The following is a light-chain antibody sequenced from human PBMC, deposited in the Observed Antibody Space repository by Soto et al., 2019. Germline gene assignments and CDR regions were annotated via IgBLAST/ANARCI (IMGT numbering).Light chain of an antibody. V-gene: IGLV2-14*01. J-gene: IGLJ3*02. Sequence: QSALTQPASVSGSPGQSITISCTGTSSDVGGYNYVSWYQQHPGKAPKLMIYEVSNRPAGIPDRFSGSKSGTSASLAISGLQSEDEAEYFCASWDDNLNGWAFGGGTKVTVL. CDR3: ASWDDNLNGWA. CDR2: EVS. CDR1: SSDVGGYNY.